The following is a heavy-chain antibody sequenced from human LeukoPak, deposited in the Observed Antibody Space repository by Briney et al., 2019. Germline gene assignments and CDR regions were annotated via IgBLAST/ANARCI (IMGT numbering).Heavy chain of an antibody. D-gene: IGHD3-10*01. J-gene: IGHJ4*02. Sequence: GGSLRLSCAASGFTFSDYYMSWIRQAPGEGLEWVSYISSSGSTIYYADSVKGRFTISRDNAKNSQYLQMNSLRAEDTAVYYCAREAQIITMVRGYFDYWGQGTLVTVSS. CDR2: ISSSGSTI. CDR1: GFTFSDYY. CDR3: AREAQIITMVRGYFDY. V-gene: IGHV3-11*04.